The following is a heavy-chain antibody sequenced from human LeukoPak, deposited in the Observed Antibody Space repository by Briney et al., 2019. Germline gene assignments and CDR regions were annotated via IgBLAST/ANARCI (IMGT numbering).Heavy chain of an antibody. V-gene: IGHV4-59*01. J-gene: IGHJ3*02. D-gene: IGHD3-3*01. CDR1: GGSISSYY. CDR3: ARTYYDFWSGFDAFDI. CDR2: IYYSGST. Sequence: SETLSRTCTVSGGSISSYYWSWIRQPPGKGLEWLGYIYYSGSTNYNPSLKSRVTISVDTSKNQFSLKLSSVTAADTAVYYCARTYYDFWSGFDAFDIWGQGTMVTVSS.